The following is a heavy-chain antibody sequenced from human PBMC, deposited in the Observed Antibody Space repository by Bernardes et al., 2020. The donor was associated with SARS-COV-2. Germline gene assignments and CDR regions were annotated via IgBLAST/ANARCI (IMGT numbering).Heavy chain of an antibody. CDR3: ARVTTSYYYYGMDV. V-gene: IGHV3-21*01. J-gene: IGHJ6*02. CDR2: ISSSSSYI. CDR1: GFTFSSYA. Sequence: GGSLRLSCAASGFTFSSYAMSWVRQAPGKGLEWVSSISSSSSYIYYADSVKGRFTISRDNAKNSLYLQMNSLRAEDTAVYYCARVTTSYYYYGMDVWGQGTTVTVSS. D-gene: IGHD4-4*01.